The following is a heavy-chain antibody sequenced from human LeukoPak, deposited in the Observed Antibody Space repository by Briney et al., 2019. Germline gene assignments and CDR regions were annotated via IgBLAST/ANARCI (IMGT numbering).Heavy chain of an antibody. CDR2: IIPIFGTA. CDR3: AKGKIGGSGSYPS. D-gene: IGHD3-10*01. Sequence: GASVKVSCKASGGTFSSYAISWVRQAPGQGLEWMGGIIPIFGTANYAQKFQGRVTITADKSTSTAYMELSSLRSEDTAVYYCAKGKIGGSGSYPSWGQGTLVTVSS. CDR1: GGTFSSYA. J-gene: IGHJ5*02. V-gene: IGHV1-69*06.